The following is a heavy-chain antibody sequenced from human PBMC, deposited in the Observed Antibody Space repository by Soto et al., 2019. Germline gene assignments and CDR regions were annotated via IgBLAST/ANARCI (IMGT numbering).Heavy chain of an antibody. CDR3: TIFGVVDYYYYYGMDV. J-gene: IGHJ6*02. V-gene: IGHV1-8*01. Sequence: ASVKVSCQASGYTFTSYDINLVRQATGQGLEWMGWMNPNSGNTGYAQKFQGRVTMTRNTSISTAYMELSSLRSEDTAVYYCTIFGVVDYYYYYGMDVWGQGTTVTVSS. CDR2: MNPNSGNT. D-gene: IGHD3-3*01. CDR1: GYTFTSYD.